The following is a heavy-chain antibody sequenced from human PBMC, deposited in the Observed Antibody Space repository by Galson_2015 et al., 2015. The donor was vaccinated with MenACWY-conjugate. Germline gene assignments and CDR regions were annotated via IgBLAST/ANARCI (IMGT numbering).Heavy chain of an antibody. CDR2: IDPHNSNT. D-gene: IGHD1-26*01. CDR1: GYSFTNYW. V-gene: IGHV5-51*01. Sequence: QSGAEVKKPGESLKISCKGSGYSFTNYWIGWVRQMPGRGLEWMGLIDPHNSNTRYSPSFQGQVTISADESISTAFLQWSSLKASDTAMYYCARHPPGGHDDAFDLWGQGTFVTVSS. CDR3: ARHPPGGHDDAFDL. J-gene: IGHJ3*01.